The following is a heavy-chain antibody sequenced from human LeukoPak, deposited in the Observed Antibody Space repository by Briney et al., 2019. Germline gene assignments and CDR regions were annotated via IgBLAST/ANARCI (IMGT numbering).Heavy chain of an antibody. Sequence: SQTLSLTCTVSGGSISSGSYYWSWIRQPAGKGLEWIGRIYTSGSTNYNPSLKSRVTISVDTSKNQFSLKLSSVTAADTAVYYCARETDGDYPYYFDYWGQGTLVTVSS. CDR1: GGSISSGSYY. D-gene: IGHD4-17*01. V-gene: IGHV4-61*02. CDR2: IYTSGST. CDR3: ARETDGDYPYYFDY. J-gene: IGHJ4*02.